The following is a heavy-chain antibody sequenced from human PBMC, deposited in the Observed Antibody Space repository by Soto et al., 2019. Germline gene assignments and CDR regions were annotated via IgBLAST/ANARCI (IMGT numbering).Heavy chain of an antibody. CDR2: INAGNGNT. CDR1: GYTFTSYA. CDR3: ARGPGGPDGPGDY. V-gene: IGHV1-3*01. Sequence: QVQLVQSGAEVKKPGASVKVSCKASGYTFTSYAMHWVRQAPGQRLEWMGWINAGNGNTKYSQKFQGRVTITRDTSASTADMGLSSLRSEDTAVYYCARGPGGPDGPGDYWGQGTRVTVSS. J-gene: IGHJ4*02. D-gene: IGHD2-15*01.